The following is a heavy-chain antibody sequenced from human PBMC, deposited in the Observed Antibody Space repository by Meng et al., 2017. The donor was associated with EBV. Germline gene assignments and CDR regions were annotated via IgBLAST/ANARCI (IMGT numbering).Heavy chain of an antibody. D-gene: IGHD2-21*01. CDR3: ARDFCGGDCYLFDY. V-gene: IGHV1-46*03. CDR2: INPSGGIT. CDR1: GYTFTSYY. Sequence: GRVVPTGVWLKKPGASVMVSWKSSGYTFTSYYMHWVRQAPGQGLEWMGIINPSGGITSYAQKFQGRVTMTRDTSTSTVYMELSSLRSEDTAVYYCARDFCGGDCYLFDYWGQGTLVTVSS. J-gene: IGHJ4*02.